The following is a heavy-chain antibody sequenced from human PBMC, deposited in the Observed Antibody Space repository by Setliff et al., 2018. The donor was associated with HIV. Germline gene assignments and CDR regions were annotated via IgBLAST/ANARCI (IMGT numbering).Heavy chain of an antibody. V-gene: IGHV3-48*01. J-gene: IGHJ4*02. CDR1: GFTFSTYG. D-gene: IGHD1-26*01. Sequence: GGSLRLSCEASGFTFSTYGMNWVRHAPGKGLEWVAQISSSGFPIYYADSVRGRFTASRDDGKNSLFLQMNSLRAEDTAVYYCARVHGAGAYFFDYWGQGAPVTVSS. CDR3: ARVHGAGAYFFDY. CDR2: ISSSGFPI.